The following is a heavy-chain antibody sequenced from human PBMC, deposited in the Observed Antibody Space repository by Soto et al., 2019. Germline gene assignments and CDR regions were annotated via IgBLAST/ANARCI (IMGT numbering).Heavy chain of an antibody. V-gene: IGHV3-73*01. CDR2: IRTKSNSYAT. D-gene: IGHD4-17*01. CDR3: TRATDTGGLNWFDP. Sequence: QPGGSVRLSCAASGFTFSDSAVHWVRQASGKGLEWVGRIRTKSNSYATTCTASLKGRFTISRDDSKNTAYLQMNSLETEDTAVYYCTRATDTGGLNWFDPWGPGTLVTVSS. J-gene: IGHJ5*02. CDR1: GFTFSDSA.